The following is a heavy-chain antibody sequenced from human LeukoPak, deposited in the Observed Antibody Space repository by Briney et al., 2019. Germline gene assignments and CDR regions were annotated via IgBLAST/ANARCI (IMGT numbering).Heavy chain of an antibody. D-gene: IGHD1/OR15-1a*01. V-gene: IGHV3-30-3*01. CDR1: GFTFSSYA. J-gene: IGHJ4*02. Sequence: GGSLRLSCAASGFTFSSYAMHWVRQAPGKGLEWVAVISYDGSNKYYADSVKGRFTISRDNSKNTLYLQMNSLRAEDTAVYYCASVDWKNPYPLFDYWGQGTLVTVSS. CDR3: ASVDWKNPYPLFDY. CDR2: ISYDGSNK.